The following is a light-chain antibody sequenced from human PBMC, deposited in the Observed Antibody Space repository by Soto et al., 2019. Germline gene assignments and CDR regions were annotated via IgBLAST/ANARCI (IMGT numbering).Light chain of an antibody. V-gene: IGKV3-15*01. CDR2: GAS. CDR1: QSVRSN. CDR3: QQYNDWPRT. Sequence: EIVMTQSPAPLSVSPGERATLSCRASQSVRSNLAWYQQKLGQAPRLLIYGASTRATGIPARFSGSGSGTEFTLTISSLQSGDFAIFYCQQYNDWPRTFGQGTKL. J-gene: IGKJ2*01.